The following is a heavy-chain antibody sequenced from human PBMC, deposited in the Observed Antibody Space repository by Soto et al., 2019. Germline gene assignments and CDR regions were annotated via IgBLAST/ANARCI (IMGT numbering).Heavy chain of an antibody. CDR2: IITYSGNT. CDR3: ARIPGYSTTWYYAFDI. D-gene: IGHD6-13*01. J-gene: IGHJ3*02. Sequence: QVQLVQSGPEVKKPGASVKVSCKAAGYTFTNYGITWVQQAPGQGLEWMGWIITYSGNTNYAQKLQDRVSLTADTSTSTAYMELRSLRSDDTAVYYCARIPGYSTTWYYAFDIWGQGTLVTVSS. CDR1: GYTFTNYG. V-gene: IGHV1-18*01.